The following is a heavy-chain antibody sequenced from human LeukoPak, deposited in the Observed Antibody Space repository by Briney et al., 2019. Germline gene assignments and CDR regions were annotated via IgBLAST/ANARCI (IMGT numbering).Heavy chain of an antibody. CDR1: GFTFSTYI. D-gene: IGHD6-13*01. J-gene: IGHJ6*03. Sequence: PGGSLRLSCAASGFTFSTYIMNWVRQTPGKGLEWVSSIGTSTSYIYYADSVKGRFTISRDNAENSLYLQMNSLRAEDTAVYYCARAAIAAARIYYYMDVWGKGTTVTVS. CDR2: IGTSTSYI. CDR3: ARAAIAAARIYYYMDV. V-gene: IGHV3-21*01.